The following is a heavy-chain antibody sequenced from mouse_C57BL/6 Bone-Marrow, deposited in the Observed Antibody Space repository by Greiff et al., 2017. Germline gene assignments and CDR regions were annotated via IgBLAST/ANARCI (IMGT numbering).Heavy chain of an antibody. CDR2: ISSGSSTI. CDR1: GFTFTDYG. Sequence: DVQLVESGGGLVKPGGSLKLSCAASGFTFTDYGMHWVRQAPEKGLEWVAYISSGSSTIYYADTVKGRFTISRDNSKNTLFRQMTRLRSEDTAMYYCARRSCYWYFDVWGTGTTVTVSS. J-gene: IGHJ1*03. V-gene: IGHV5-17*01. CDR3: ARRSCYWYFDV.